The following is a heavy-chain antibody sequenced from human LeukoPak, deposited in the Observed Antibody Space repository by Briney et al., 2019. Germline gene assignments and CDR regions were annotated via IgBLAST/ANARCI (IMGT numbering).Heavy chain of an antibody. V-gene: IGHV4-39*07. CDR3: ASDGVSAAAGSFDL. Sequence: SETLSLTCTVSGDSISSSSYYWGWIRQPPGKGLEWIGNIYYSGTTFYDPSLKSRVTISVDTSKNQFSLKLSSVTAADTAVYYCASDGVSAAAGSFDLWGRGTLVTVSS. D-gene: IGHD6-13*01. CDR2: IYYSGTT. CDR1: GDSISSSSYY. J-gene: IGHJ2*01.